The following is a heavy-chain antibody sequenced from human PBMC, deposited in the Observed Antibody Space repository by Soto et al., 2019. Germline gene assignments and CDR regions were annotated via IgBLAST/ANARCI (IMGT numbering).Heavy chain of an antibody. V-gene: IGHV1-69*01. CDR1: GGTLSSYA. J-gene: IGHJ6*02. CDR3: ASSSGYATMVVTYYYGMDF. CDR2: ITPVFGIT. Sequence: QVQLVQSETEVKKPGSSVKVSCRSSGGTLSSYAIDWVRQAPGQGIEWMGGITPVFGITNYAQNFQDRVTLTADESTRTAYLELRNMRYHDPAVYYCASSSGYATMVVTYYYGMDFWGQGTTVTVAS. D-gene: IGHD5-12*01.